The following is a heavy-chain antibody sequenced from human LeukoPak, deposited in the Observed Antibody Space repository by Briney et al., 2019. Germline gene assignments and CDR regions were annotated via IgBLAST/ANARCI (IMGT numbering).Heavy chain of an antibody. CDR2: ISAYNGNT. Sequence: ASVKVSCKGSGYAFTSYGNSWVRQAPGQGLERVGWISAYNGNTNYAQKLPSRVPMTTDTSTSTAYMELRSLRSDDTAVYYCARDWSCSGSSCYLSNFDYWGQGTLVTVSS. D-gene: IGHD2-15*01. CDR3: ARDWSCSGSSCYLSNFDY. V-gene: IGHV1-18*01. J-gene: IGHJ4*02. CDR1: GYAFTSYG.